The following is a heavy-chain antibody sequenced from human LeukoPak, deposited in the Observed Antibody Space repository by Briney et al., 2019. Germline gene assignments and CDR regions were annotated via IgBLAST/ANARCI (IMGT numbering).Heavy chain of an antibody. CDR3: ARGSHGWDRFDY. V-gene: IGHV4-4*07. D-gene: IGHD6-19*01. J-gene: IGHJ4*02. CDR1: GGSISSYY. Sequence: SETLSLTCTVSGGSISSYYWSWIRQPAGKGLEWIGRIYISGSTNYNPSLKSRVTMSVDTSKNQFSLKLSSVIAADTAVYYCARGSHGWDRFDYWGQGTLVTVSS. CDR2: IYISGST.